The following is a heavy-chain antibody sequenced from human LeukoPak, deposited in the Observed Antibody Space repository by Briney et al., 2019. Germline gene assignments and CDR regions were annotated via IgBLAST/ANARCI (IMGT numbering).Heavy chain of an antibody. J-gene: IGHJ3*01. V-gene: IGHV3-23*01. Sequence: GGSLRLSCAASGFTLSNYAMSWVRQAPGKGLEWVSSMSGSGSSRYHADSVKGRFTISRDSSKNNLYLHMTSLRDEDTALYYCAKGAFDVWGQGTVVIVSS. CDR3: AKGAFDV. CDR2: MSGSGSSR. CDR1: GFTLSNYA.